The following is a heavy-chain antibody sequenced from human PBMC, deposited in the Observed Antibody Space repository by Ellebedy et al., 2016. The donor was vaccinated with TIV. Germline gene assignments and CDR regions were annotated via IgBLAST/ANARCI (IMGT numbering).Heavy chain of an antibody. D-gene: IGHD1/OR15-1a*01. Sequence: GGSLRLSCAASGFSFNTFAMNWVRQAPGRGLEWVSSISDDGVDTYYADSVKGRFTISRDNFKSTVFLQMTSLRGDDTAIYFCAKDPLNVVGQLLRWLDPWGQGTLVTVSS. CDR1: GFSFNTFA. J-gene: IGHJ5*02. V-gene: IGHV3-23*01. CDR2: ISDDGVDT. CDR3: AKDPLNVVGQLLRWLDP.